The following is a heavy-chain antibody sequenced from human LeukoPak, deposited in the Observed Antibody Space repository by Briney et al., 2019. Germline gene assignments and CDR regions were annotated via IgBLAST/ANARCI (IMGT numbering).Heavy chain of an antibody. CDR3: AREPYYYDSSGYYYGGAFDI. Sequence: PGGSLRLSCAASGFTFSSYSMNWVRQAPGKGLEWDSSISSSSSYIYYADSVKGRFTISRDNAKNSLYLQMNSLRAEDTAVYYCAREPYYYDSSGYYYGGAFDIWGQGTMVTVSS. D-gene: IGHD3-22*01. V-gene: IGHV3-21*01. CDR1: GFTFSSYS. J-gene: IGHJ3*02. CDR2: ISSSSSYI.